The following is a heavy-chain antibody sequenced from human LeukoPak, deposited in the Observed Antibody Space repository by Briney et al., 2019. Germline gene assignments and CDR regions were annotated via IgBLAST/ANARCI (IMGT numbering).Heavy chain of an antibody. J-gene: IGHJ4*02. CDR1: GFNYSSYT. V-gene: IGHV3-23*01. Sequence: PGGSLRLSCAASGFNYSSYTMNWVRQAPGKGLEWVSAISGSGGSTYYADSVKGRFTISRDNSKNTLYLQMNSLRAEDTAVYYCAKFQSSSWLYFDYWGQGTLVTVSS. CDR3: AKFQSSSWLYFDY. D-gene: IGHD6-13*01. CDR2: ISGSGGST.